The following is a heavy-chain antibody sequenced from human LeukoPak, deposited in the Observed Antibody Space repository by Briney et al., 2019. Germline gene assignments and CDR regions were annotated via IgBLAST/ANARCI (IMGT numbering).Heavy chain of an antibody. CDR2: ISSSGSSI. Sequence: GGSLRLSCAASGFTFSDYYMSWIRQAPGKGLEWLSYISSSGSSIYSADSVKGRFAISRDNAKNSLYLQMNSLRAGDTAVYYCARAGIVGAATESPFDNWGQGTLVTVSS. CDR3: ARAGIVGAATESPFDN. CDR1: GFTFSDYY. V-gene: IGHV3-11*01. J-gene: IGHJ4*02. D-gene: IGHD1-26*01.